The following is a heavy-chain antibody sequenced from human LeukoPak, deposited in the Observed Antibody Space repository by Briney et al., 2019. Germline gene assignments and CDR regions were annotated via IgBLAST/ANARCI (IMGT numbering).Heavy chain of an antibody. V-gene: IGHV3-48*04. Sequence: GGSLRLSCAASGFTFSSYSMNWVRKAPGKGLEWVSYISSSSSTIYYADSVKGRFTISRDNAKNSLYLQMNSLRAEDTAVYYCASIVGATPFDYWGQGTLVTVSS. J-gene: IGHJ4*02. CDR1: GFTFSSYS. D-gene: IGHD1-26*01. CDR2: ISSSSSTI. CDR3: ASIVGATPFDY.